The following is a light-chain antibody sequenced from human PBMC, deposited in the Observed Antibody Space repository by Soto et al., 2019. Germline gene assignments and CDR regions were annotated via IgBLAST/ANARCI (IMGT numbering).Light chain of an antibody. CDR3: AAWDDSLSGVV. J-gene: IGLJ2*01. CDR2: RNS. Sequence: QSALTQPPSASGTPGQRVTISCSGSNSNIGGNFVYWYQQLPGTAPKLLIYRNSQRPSGVPDRISGSTSGTSASLSISGLRSEDEADYYCAAWDDSLSGVVFGGGTKLTVL. V-gene: IGLV1-47*01. CDR1: NSNIGGNF.